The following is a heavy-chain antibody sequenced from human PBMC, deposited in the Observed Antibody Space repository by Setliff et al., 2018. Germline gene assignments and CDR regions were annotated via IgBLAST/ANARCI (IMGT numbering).Heavy chain of an antibody. CDR2: ISAYNGNI. J-gene: IGHJ4*02. CDR3: TRGRGPRVVVAVPLDF. D-gene: IGHD2-15*01. V-gene: IGHV1-18*01. Sequence: GASVKVSCKASGYTFISYAMNWVRQAPGQGLEWMGWISAYNGNINYAQKFQGRVTMTTDTSTGTAYMELRTLSSDDTAVYYCTRGRGPRVVVAVPLDFWGQGTLVTVSS. CDR1: GYTFISYA.